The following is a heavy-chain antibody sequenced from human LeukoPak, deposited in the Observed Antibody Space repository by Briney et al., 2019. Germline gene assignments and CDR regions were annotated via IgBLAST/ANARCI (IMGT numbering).Heavy chain of an antibody. CDR1: GYTFTSYG. Sequence: ASVKVSCKASGYTFTSYGISWVRQAPGQGLEWMGWIGAYNGNTNYAQKLQGRVTMTTDTSTSTAYMELRSLRSDDTAVYYCARDGDYYDSSGYYYYFDYWGQGTLVTVSS. CDR3: ARDGDYYDSSGYYYYFDY. V-gene: IGHV1-18*01. D-gene: IGHD3-22*01. CDR2: IGAYNGNT. J-gene: IGHJ4*02.